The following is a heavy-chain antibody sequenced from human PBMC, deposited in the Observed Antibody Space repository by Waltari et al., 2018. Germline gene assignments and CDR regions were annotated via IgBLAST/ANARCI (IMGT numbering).Heavy chain of an antibody. V-gene: IGHV3-30*03. D-gene: IGHD1-20*01. CDR2: VSFDETTK. J-gene: IGHJ4*02. CDR3: ASVTGTGY. CDR1: GFYFSDYG. Sequence: QVQLLESGGGVVQHGGSRRLSCAASGFYFSDYGMHWVRPAPGKGLEWLAVVSFDETTKYYADSVKGRFTISRDNSRNTVFLDMNSLRPEDTATYYCASVTGTGYWGQGTLVTVSS.